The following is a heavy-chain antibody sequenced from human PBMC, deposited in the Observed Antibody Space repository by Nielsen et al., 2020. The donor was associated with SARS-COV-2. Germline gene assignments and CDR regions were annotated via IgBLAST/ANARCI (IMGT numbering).Heavy chain of an antibody. J-gene: IGHJ6*03. V-gene: IGHV2-70*11. D-gene: IGHD3-10*01. Sequence: WIRQPPGKALEWLARIDWGDDKYYSTSLKTRLTISKDTSKNQVVLTMTNMDPVDTATYYCARSPIRFGELLYYMDVWGKGTTVTVSS. CDR2: IDWGDDK. CDR3: ARSPIRFGELLYYMDV.